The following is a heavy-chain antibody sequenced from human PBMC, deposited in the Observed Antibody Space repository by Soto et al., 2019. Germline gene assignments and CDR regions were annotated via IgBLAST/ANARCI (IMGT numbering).Heavy chain of an antibody. V-gene: IGHV3-23*01. D-gene: IGHD3-10*01. CDR3: AKGAYGSGSYDC. CDR1: GFTFSNYA. J-gene: IGHJ4*02. Sequence: EVQLLESGGGLVQPGGSLRLSCAASGFTFSNYAMTWVRQGPGKGLEWVSGISGSGGSTSYADSVKGRFTISRDNSKNTLYLHMNSLRVEDTATYYCAKGAYGSGSYDCWGQGTLVTVSS. CDR2: ISGSGGST.